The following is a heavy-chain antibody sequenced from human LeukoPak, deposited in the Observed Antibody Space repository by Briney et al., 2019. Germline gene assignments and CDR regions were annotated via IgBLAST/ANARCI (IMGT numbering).Heavy chain of an antibody. CDR2: INPNSGGT. CDR1: GYTFTGYY. V-gene: IGHV1-2*02. CDR3: AKDLSTMTTVTGGFDY. D-gene: IGHD4-17*01. J-gene: IGHJ4*02. Sequence: GASVKVSCKASGYTFTGYYMHWVRQAPGQGLEWMGWINPNSGGTNYAQKFQGRVTMTWDTPISTAYMELSRLRSDDTAVYYCAKDLSTMTTVTGGFDYWGQGTLVTVSS.